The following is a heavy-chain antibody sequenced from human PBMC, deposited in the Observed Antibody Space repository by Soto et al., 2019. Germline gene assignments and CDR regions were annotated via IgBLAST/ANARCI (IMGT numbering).Heavy chain of an antibody. D-gene: IGHD3-10*01. V-gene: IGHV3-9*01. CDR3: ARSGEFSASDYFGF. Sequence: EVQVLESGGGLVQPGGSLRLSCVASGFIFSDYSMAWVRQTPEKGLEWISGISWNSGRIGYADSVKGRITISRDNVKNSLYLQMNSLRAEDTALYYCARSGEFSASDYFGFWGQGTLVTVSS. CDR1: GFIFSDYS. J-gene: IGHJ4*02. CDR2: ISWNSGRI.